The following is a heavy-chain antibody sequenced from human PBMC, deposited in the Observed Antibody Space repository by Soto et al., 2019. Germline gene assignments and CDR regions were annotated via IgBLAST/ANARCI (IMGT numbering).Heavy chain of an antibody. J-gene: IGHJ4*02. D-gene: IGHD3-10*01. V-gene: IGHV3-23*01. Sequence: PGGSLRLSCAASGFTFSSYAMSWVRQAPGKGLEWVSAISGSGGSTYYADSVKGRFTISRDNSKNTLYLQMNSLRAEDTAVYYCANPLGVRGVMRRFSAYWGQGTLVTVSS. CDR2: ISGSGGST. CDR3: ANPLGVRGVMRRFSAY. CDR1: GFTFSSYA.